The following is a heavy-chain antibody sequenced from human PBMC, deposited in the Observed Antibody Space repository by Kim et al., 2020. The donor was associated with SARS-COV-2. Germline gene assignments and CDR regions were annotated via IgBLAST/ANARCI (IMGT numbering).Heavy chain of an antibody. D-gene: IGHD6-19*01. Sequence: SGKGRFTITRDTAKNSLYLQMNSLRAEDTAVYYCARALAVADAYYYYGMDVWGQGTTVTVSS. J-gene: IGHJ6*02. CDR3: ARALAVADAYYYYGMDV. V-gene: IGHV3-11*04.